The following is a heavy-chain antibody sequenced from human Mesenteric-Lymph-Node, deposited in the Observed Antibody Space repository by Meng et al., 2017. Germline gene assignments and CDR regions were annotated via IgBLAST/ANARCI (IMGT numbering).Heavy chain of an antibody. D-gene: IGHD1-26*01. CDR2: ISWNSGSI. CDR1: GFTFDDYA. Sequence: SLKISCAASGFTFDDYAMHWVRQAPGKGLEWVSGISWNSGSIGYADSAKGRFTISRDNAKNSLYLQMNSLRAEDTALYYCAAQGRGDYWGQGTLVTVSS. J-gene: IGHJ4*02. CDR3: AAQGRGDY. V-gene: IGHV3-9*01.